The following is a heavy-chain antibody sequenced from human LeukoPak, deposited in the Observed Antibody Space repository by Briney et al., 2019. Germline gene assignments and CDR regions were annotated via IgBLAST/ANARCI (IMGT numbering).Heavy chain of an antibody. J-gene: IGHJ3*02. CDR3: ARDISSSTRAFDI. V-gene: IGHV3-48*03. Sequence: GGSLRLSCAASGFTLSTYEMTWVRQAPGKGLEWVSFITSSGSPTFYADYVKGRFSISRDTAKNSLYLQMNNPRGDDTAAYYCARDISSSTRAFDIWGQGTMVTVS. CDR2: ITSSGSPT. CDR1: GFTLSTYE. D-gene: IGHD2-15*01.